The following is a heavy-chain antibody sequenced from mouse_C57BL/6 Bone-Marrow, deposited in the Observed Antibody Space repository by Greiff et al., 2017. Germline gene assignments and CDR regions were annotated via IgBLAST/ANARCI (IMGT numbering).Heavy chain of an antibody. CDR1: GYTFTSYW. Sequence: VQLQQPGAELVRPGSSVKLSCKASGYTFTSYWMDWVKQRPGQGLEWIGNIYPSDSETHYNQKFKDKATLTVDKSSSTAYMQLSSLTSEDSAVYYCARGGTAQAPPFAYWGQGTLGTVSA. J-gene: IGHJ3*01. D-gene: IGHD3-2*02. CDR3: ARGGTAQAPPFAY. CDR2: IYPSDSET. V-gene: IGHV1-61*01.